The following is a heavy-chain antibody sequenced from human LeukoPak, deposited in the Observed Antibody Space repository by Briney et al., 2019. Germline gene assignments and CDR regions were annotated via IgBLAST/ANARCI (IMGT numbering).Heavy chain of an antibody. CDR1: GFTFSIDE. CDR2: ISNSVGAI. Sequence: GGCLRLSCAASGFTFSIDEMSGGCQAPGKGRERGSHISNSVGAIYYADSVKGRFTISRDTAKNSLYLQNNRRRAADTGVYYIARSFNVWGQRTMVTASS. V-gene: IGHV3-48*03. J-gene: IGHJ3*01. CDR3: ARSFNV.